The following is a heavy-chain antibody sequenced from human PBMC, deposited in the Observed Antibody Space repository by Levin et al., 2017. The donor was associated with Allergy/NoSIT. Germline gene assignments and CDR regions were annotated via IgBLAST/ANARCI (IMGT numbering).Heavy chain of an antibody. D-gene: IGHD2-15*01. CDR2: ISWNSGSI. V-gene: IGHV3-9*01. Sequence: LSLTCAASGFTFDDYATHWVRQAPGKGLEWVSGISWNSGSIGYADSVKGRFTISRDNAKNSLYLQMNSLRAEDTALYYCARQYCSDGRCYSSDFDYWGQGTLVTVSS. CDR1: GFTFDDYA. J-gene: IGHJ4*02. CDR3: ARQYCSDGRCYSSDFDY.